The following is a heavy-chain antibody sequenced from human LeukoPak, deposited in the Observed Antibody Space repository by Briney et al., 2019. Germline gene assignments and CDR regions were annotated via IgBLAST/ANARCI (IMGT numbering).Heavy chain of an antibody. Sequence: GGSLRLSCAASGFTFDDYAMHWVRQAPGKGLEWVSLISGDGGSTYYADSVKGRFTISRDNSKNTLYLQMGSLSAEDMAVYYCARQRLRLGQLSLLLDYWGQGSLVTVSS. D-gene: IGHD3-16*02. J-gene: IGHJ4*02. CDR3: ARQRLRLGQLSLLLDY. CDR2: ISGDGGST. V-gene: IGHV3-43*02. CDR1: GFTFDDYA.